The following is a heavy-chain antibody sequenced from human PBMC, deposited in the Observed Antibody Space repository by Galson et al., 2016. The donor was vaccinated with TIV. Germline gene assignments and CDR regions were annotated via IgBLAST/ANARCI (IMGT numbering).Heavy chain of an antibody. D-gene: IGHD5-18*01. J-gene: IGHJ6*02. Sequence: SVKVSCKASGGTFSSYVFNWVRLAPGQGLEWMGGIIPLFRTTNYAQKFQGRVTITADESTSTAYMELSSLRSEDTAVYYCAKDRNTAFDTHYSYYGLDVWGQGTTVIVSS. CDR2: IIPLFRTT. CDR1: GGTFSSYV. CDR3: AKDRNTAFDTHYSYYGLDV. V-gene: IGHV1-69*13.